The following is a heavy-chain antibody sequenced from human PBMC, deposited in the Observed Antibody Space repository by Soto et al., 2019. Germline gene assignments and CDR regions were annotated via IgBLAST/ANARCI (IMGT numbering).Heavy chain of an antibody. Sequence: ASVKVSCKASGYTFTCYHMHWLRQPPGQGLEWMGIINPSGGSTSYAQKFQGRVTMTRDTSTSTVYMELSSLRSEDTAVYYCATVSTVTTTYYYYYGMDVWGQGNTVTVS. CDR2: INPSGGST. D-gene: IGHD4-17*01. V-gene: IGHV1-46*01. J-gene: IGHJ6*01. CDR3: ATVSTVTTTYYYYYGMDV. CDR1: GYTFTCYH.